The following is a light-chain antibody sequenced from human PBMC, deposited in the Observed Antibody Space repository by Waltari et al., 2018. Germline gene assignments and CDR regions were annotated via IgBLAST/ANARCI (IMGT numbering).Light chain of an antibody. J-gene: IGKJ4*02. V-gene: IGKV3-15*01. Sequence: EIVMTQSPATLPVSPGERATLSCRASQSVSSNLAWYQQKPGQAPRLLIYGASNRATGIPARFSGSGSGTEFTLTISSLQSEDFAVYYCQQYNNWPLTFGGGTKVEIK. CDR3: QQYNNWPLT. CDR1: QSVSSN. CDR2: GAS.